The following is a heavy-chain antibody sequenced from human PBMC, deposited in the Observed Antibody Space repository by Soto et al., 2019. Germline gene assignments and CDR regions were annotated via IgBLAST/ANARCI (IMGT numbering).Heavy chain of an antibody. V-gene: IGHV1-18*01. CDR1: GYTFTSYG. CDR3: ARSISGVKSPQGQTWFVS. CDR2: ISAYNGNT. Sequence: ASVKVSCKASGYTFTSYGISWVGQAPGQGLEWMGWISAYNGNTNYAQKLQGRVTMTTDTSTSTAYMELRSLRSDDTAVYYCARSISGVKSPQGQTWFVSRGPRILVT. D-gene: IGHD2-15*01. J-gene: IGHJ5*01.